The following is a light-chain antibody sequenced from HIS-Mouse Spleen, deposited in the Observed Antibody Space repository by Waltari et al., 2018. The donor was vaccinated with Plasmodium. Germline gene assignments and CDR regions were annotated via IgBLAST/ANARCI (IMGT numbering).Light chain of an antibody. Sequence: SYELTQPPSVSVSPGQTARLTCSGDALPKKYAYWYQQKSGQAPVLVIYGDSQRPSGITERFSGSSSGTMATLTISGAQVEDEADYYCYSTDSSGNHRVFGGGTKLTVL. CDR1: ALPKKY. CDR2: GDS. CDR3: YSTDSSGNHRV. J-gene: IGLJ3*02. V-gene: IGLV3-10*01.